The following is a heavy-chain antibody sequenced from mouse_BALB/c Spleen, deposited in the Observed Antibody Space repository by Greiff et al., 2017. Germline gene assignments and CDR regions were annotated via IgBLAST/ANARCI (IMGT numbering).Heavy chain of an antibody. D-gene: IGHD2-2*01. J-gene: IGHJ4*01. CDR3: AREDGYDVERNAMDY. Sequence: VQLVESGPGLVQPSQSLSITCTVSGFSLTSYGVHWVRQSPGKGLEWLGVIWSGGSTDYNAAFISRLSISKDNSKSQVFFKMNSLQANDTAIYYCAREDGYDVERNAMDYWGQGTSVTVSS. CDR1: GFSLTSYG. V-gene: IGHV2-2*02. CDR2: IWSGGST.